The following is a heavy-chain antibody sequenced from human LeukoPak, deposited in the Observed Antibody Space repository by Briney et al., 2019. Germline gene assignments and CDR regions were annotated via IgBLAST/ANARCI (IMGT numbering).Heavy chain of an antibody. CDR3: ATGWSRATVTTLYYYYGLDV. V-gene: IGHV1-24*01. CDR2: FDPEDGEK. D-gene: IGHD4-17*01. J-gene: IGHJ6*02. CDR1: GYILTELS. Sequence: ASVKVSCKVSGYILTELSMHWVRQAPGKGLEWMGGFDPEDGEKIYAQKFQGRVTMTEDTSTETAYMELSSLRSEDTAVYYCATGWSRATVTTLYYYYGLDVWGQGTTVTVSS.